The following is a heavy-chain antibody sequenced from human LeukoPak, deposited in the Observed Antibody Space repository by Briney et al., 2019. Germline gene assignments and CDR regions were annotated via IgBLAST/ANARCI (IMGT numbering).Heavy chain of an antibody. CDR1: GFTFSDHY. V-gene: IGHV3-72*01. J-gene: IGHJ3*02. Sequence: PGGSLRLSCAASGFTFSDHYMDWVRQAPGKGLEWVGRIRNKAMSYTTEYAASVKGRFTISRDDSKNSLYLQMNSLKTEDTAVYYCARSKDLGAFDIWGQGTMVTVSS. CDR2: IRNKAMSYTT. D-gene: IGHD3-16*01. CDR3: ARSKDLGAFDI.